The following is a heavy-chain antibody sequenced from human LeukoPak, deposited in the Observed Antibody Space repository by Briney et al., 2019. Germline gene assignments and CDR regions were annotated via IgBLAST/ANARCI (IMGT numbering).Heavy chain of an antibody. D-gene: IGHD3-10*01. CDR3: ARDRIRGAPVNWFDP. CDR1: GFTFSSYG. V-gene: IGHV3-23*01. J-gene: IGHJ5*02. Sequence: GGSLRLSCAASGFTFSSYGMSWVRQAPGKGLEWVSAISGSGGSTYYADSVKGRFTISRDNAKNSLYLQMNSLRAEDTAVYYCARDRIRGAPVNWFDPWGQGTLVTVSS. CDR2: ISGSGGST.